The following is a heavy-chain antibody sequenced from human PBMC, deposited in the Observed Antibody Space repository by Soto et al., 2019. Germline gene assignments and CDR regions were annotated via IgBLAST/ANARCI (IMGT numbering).Heavy chain of an antibody. CDR3: ARPTRYYYDSSGQSAWFDP. V-gene: IGHV1-69*13. J-gene: IGHJ5*02. CDR1: GGTFSSYA. Sequence: ASVKVSCKASGGTFSSYAISWVRQAPGQGLEWMGGIIPIFGTANYAQKFQGRVTITADESTSTAYMELSNLRSEDTAVYYCARPTRYYYDSSGQSAWFDPWGQGTLVTVSS. D-gene: IGHD3-22*01. CDR2: IIPIFGTA.